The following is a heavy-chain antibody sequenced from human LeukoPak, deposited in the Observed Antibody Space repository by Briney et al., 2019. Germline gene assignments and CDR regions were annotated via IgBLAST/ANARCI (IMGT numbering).Heavy chain of an antibody. V-gene: IGHV3-48*03. CDR3: ARETSHCGGDCYDY. J-gene: IGHJ4*02. D-gene: IGHD2-21*02. Sequence: PGGSLRLSCEASGFIFSAYEFNWVRQAPGKGLEWVSYISPSGSSVYYADSVKGRFTIPRDDAKNSVYLQMNSLRAEDTALYYCARETSHCGGDCYDYWGQGALVTVSS. CDR1: GFIFSAYE. CDR2: ISPSGSSV.